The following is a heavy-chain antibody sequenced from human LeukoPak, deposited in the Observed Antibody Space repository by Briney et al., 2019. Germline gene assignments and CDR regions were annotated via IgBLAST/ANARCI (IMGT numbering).Heavy chain of an antibody. J-gene: IGHJ4*02. D-gene: IGHD3-22*01. Sequence: QTGGSLRLSCAASGFTFSSYAMTWVRQAPGKGLEWVSVISGSGDKTYYADSVKGQFTISRDNSQNTLYLQMNSLRAEDTAVYYCAKWIYYYDSSGYYWGQGTLVTVSS. V-gene: IGHV3-23*01. CDR1: GFTFSSYA. CDR3: AKWIYYYDSSGYY. CDR2: ISGSGDKT.